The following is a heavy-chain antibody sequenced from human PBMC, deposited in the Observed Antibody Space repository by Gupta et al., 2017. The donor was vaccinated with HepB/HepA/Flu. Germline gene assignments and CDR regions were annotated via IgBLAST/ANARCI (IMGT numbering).Heavy chain of an antibody. J-gene: IGHJ4*02. D-gene: IGHD3-22*01. Sequence: QVQLVESGGGLVKPGGSLRLSCAASGFTFSDYYMSWIRQAPGKGLEWVSYISSSGSTIYYADSVKGRFTISRDNAKNSLYLQMNSLRAEDTAVYYCARAMHYYDSSVIPAYFDYWGQGTLVTVSS. CDR3: ARAMHYYDSSVIPAYFDY. CDR2: ISSSGSTI. V-gene: IGHV3-11*04. CDR1: GFTFSDYY.